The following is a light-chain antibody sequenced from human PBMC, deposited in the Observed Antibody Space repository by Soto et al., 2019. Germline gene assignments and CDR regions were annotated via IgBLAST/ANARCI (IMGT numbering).Light chain of an antibody. J-gene: IGKJ1*01. CDR1: QGLLFSDGKTY. V-gene: IGKV2D-29*01. Sequence: DIVMTQTPLSLSATPGQPASISCKSSQGLLFSDGKTYLYWYLKKPGNPPQLLIYEVSNRFSGVPDRFSGSGSGTDFTLNISRVEAEDVGGSYCMQTIQLPRTFGQGTKVAIK. CDR2: EVS. CDR3: MQTIQLPRT.